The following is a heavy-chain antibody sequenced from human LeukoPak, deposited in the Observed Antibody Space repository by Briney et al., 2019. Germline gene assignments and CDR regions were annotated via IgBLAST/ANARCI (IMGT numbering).Heavy chain of an antibody. J-gene: IGHJ5*02. CDR1: GGSISSYY. D-gene: IGHD2-21*01. CDR3: ATSHDVKTAPYDL. V-gene: IGHV4-4*09. CDR2: IFTSGWT. Sequence: PSETLSLTCTVSGGSISSYYWSWVRQSPGKGLGWIGYIFTSGWTDYNHSLKSRVTMPVDTSKNQLSMELRFLTAADTAVYYCATSHDVKTAPYDLWGQGTLVTVSS.